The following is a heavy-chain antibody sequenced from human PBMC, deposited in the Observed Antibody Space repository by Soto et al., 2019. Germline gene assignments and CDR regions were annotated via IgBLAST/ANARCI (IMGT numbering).Heavy chain of an antibody. V-gene: IGHV4-59*01. CDR3: ASLYCAGGSCYPAYFDY. CDR1: GGSFFGYY. D-gene: IGHD2-15*01. Sequence: SETLSLTCTVSGGSFFGYYWSWIRQPPGKGLEWIGYIYYSGSTNYNPSLKSRVTISVDTSKSQFSLNLGSVTAADTAVYYCASLYCAGGSCYPAYFDYWGQGTLVTVSS. CDR2: IYYSGST. J-gene: IGHJ4*02.